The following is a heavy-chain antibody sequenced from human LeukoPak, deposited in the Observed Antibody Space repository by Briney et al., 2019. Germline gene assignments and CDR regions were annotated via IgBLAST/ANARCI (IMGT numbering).Heavy chain of an antibody. D-gene: IGHD3-16*01. CDR3: TTDGGRKSRPYHFDY. CDR2: IKSKIDGGTT. Sequence: GGSLRLSCAASGFTFSNAWMSWVRQAPGKGLEWVGRIKSKIDGGTTDYAAPVKGRFTISRDDSKNTLYLQMNSLKTEDTAVYYCTTDGGRKSRPYHFDYWGQGALVTVSS. CDR1: GFTFSNAW. J-gene: IGHJ4*02. V-gene: IGHV3-15*01.